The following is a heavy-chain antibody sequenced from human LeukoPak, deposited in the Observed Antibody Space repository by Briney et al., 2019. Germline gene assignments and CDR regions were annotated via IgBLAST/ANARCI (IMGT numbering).Heavy chain of an antibody. Sequence: PGGSLRLSCAASGFTFDDYAMHWVRQVPGKGLEWVSGISGSGSSTYYADSVKGRFTLSRDYPKNTLYLQMNSLRAEDTAVYFCAKYSGSYYYPPNWDSWGQGTLVTVSS. V-gene: IGHV3-23*01. J-gene: IGHJ4*02. CDR3: AKYSGSYYYPPNWDS. D-gene: IGHD1-26*01. CDR1: GFTFDDYA. CDR2: ISGSGSST.